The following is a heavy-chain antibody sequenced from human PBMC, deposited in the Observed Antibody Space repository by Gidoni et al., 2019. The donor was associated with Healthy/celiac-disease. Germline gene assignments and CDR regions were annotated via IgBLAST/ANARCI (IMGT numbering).Heavy chain of an antibody. CDR3: ATAPDSSGWYAAFDY. CDR1: GYTFTGYY. CDR2: INPNSGGT. D-gene: IGHD6-19*01. J-gene: IGHJ4*02. Sequence: QVQLVQSGAEVKKPGASVKVSCKASGYTFTGYYMHWVRQAPGQGLEWMGWINPNSGGTNYAQKFQGTVTMTRDTSISTAYMELSRLRSDDTAVYYCATAPDSSGWYAAFDYWGQGTLVTVSS. V-gene: IGHV1-2*02.